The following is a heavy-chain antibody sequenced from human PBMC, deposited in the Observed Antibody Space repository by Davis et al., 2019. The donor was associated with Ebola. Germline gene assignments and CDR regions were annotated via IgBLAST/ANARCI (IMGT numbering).Heavy chain of an antibody. CDR1: GFTVSSNY. Sequence: GESLKISCAASGFTVSSNYMSWVRQAPGKGLEWVSVIYSGGSTYYADSVKGRFSISRDNSKNTLYLQMNSLRAEDTAVYYCARGGCTSSSCYPNWFDPWGQGTLVTVSS. J-gene: IGHJ5*02. D-gene: IGHD2-15*01. CDR2: IYSGGST. V-gene: IGHV3-53*01. CDR3: ARGGCTSSSCYPNWFDP.